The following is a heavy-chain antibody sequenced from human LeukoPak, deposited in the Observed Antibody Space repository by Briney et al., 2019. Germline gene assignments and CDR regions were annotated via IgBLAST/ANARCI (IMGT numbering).Heavy chain of an antibody. D-gene: IGHD3-22*01. CDR2: IIPTFGTA. CDR1: GGTFSSYA. Sequence: GASVTVSCTASGGTFSSYAISWVRQAPGQGLEWMGGIIPTFGTANYAQKFQGRVTITADESTSTAYMELSSLRSEDTAVYYCARGGDGGYYYDSSGYYLFWDWGQGTLVTVSS. CDR3: ARGGDGGYYYDSSGYYLFWD. J-gene: IGHJ4*02. V-gene: IGHV1-69*13.